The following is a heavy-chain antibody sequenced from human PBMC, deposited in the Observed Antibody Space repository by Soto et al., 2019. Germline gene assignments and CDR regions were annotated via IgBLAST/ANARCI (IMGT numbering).Heavy chain of an antibody. Sequence: LSLTCAASGFTFSDYYMSWIRQAPGKGLEWVSYISSSGSTIYYADSVKGRFTISRDNAKNSLYLQMNSLRAEDTAVYYCARPNCSGGSCYGIAAFDIWGQGTMVTVSS. D-gene: IGHD2-15*01. CDR3: ARPNCSGGSCYGIAAFDI. J-gene: IGHJ3*02. CDR2: ISSSGSTI. V-gene: IGHV3-11*01. CDR1: GFTFSDYY.